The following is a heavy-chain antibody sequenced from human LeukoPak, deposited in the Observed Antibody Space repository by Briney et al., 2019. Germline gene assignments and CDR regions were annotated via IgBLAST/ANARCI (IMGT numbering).Heavy chain of an antibody. CDR2: INHSGST. J-gene: IGHJ1*01. CDR3: ARGSLRGSGAARLPKEKYFQH. D-gene: IGHD3-10*01. Sequence: SETLSLTCAVYGGSFSGYYWSWIRQPPGKGLEWIGEINHSGSTNYNPSLKSRVTISVDTSKNQFSLKLSSVTAADTAVYYCARGSLRGSGAARLPKEKYFQHWGQGTLVTVSS. CDR1: GGSFSGYY. V-gene: IGHV4-34*01.